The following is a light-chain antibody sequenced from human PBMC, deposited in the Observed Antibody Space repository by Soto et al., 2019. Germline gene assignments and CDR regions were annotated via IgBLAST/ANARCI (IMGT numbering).Light chain of an antibody. V-gene: IGLV6-57*02. CDR3: QSYDSSNHVV. Sequence: NFMLTQPHSVSESPGKTVTISCTGSSGSFASNYVQWYQQRPGSAPTTVIYGDNQRPSGVPDRFSGSIDSSSNSASLTISGLKTEDEADYYCQSYDSSNHVVFGGGTKLTVL. CDR1: SGSFASNY. J-gene: IGLJ2*01. CDR2: GDN.